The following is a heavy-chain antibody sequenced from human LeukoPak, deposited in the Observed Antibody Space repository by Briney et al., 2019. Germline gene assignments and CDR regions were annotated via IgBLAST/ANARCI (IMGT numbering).Heavy chain of an antibody. CDR1: GFTVNSYY. CDR2: ITSSSSTI. V-gene: IGHV3-48*03. CDR3: ARRLRRNYFDY. J-gene: IGHJ4*02. Sequence: GGSLRLSCAASGFTVNSYYMNWVRQAPGKGLEWVSYITSSSSTIYYADSVKGRFTISRDNAKNSLYLQMNSLRAEDTAVYYCARRLRRNYFDYWGQGTLVTVSS. D-gene: IGHD4-17*01.